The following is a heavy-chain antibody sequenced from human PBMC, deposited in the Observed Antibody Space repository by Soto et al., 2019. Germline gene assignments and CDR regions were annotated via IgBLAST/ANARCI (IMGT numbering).Heavy chain of an antibody. CDR1: GYTQTDLS. Sequence: GASVKLSCKDSGYTQTDLSMHWVRQAPGKGLEWMGGFDPEDGETIYAQKFQGRVTMTEDTSTDTAYMELSSLRSEDTAVYYCATGEALRYFDWLPDAFDIWGQGTMVTVS. D-gene: IGHD3-9*01. J-gene: IGHJ3*02. V-gene: IGHV1-24*01. CDR2: FDPEDGET. CDR3: ATGEALRYFDWLPDAFDI.